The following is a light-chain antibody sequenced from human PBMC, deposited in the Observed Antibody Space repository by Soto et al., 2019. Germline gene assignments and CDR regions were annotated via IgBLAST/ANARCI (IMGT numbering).Light chain of an antibody. CDR3: CSYAGRSTLV. CDR2: EGN. Sequence: QSALTQPASVSGSPEQSITISCTGTSSDVGHYNFVSWYQQHPGKAPKLMVYEGNKRPSGVSNRFSGSKSGNTASLTISGLQAEDEADYSCCSYAGRSTLVFGGGTKLTVL. J-gene: IGLJ2*01. CDR1: SSDVGHYNF. V-gene: IGLV2-23*01.